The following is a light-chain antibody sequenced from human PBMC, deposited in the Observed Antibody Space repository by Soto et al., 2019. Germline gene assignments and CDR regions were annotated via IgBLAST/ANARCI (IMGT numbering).Light chain of an antibody. Sequence: QSALTQPPSVSGSPGQSVAISCTGTSSDIGAYNRVSWYQQPPGTAPKLMIYDVNNRPSGVLDRFSGSKSGNTASLTISGLQADDEADYYCSSFTSSNTDVFGTGTKLTVL. J-gene: IGLJ1*01. V-gene: IGLV2-18*02. CDR1: SSDIGAYNR. CDR2: DVN. CDR3: SSFTSSNTDV.